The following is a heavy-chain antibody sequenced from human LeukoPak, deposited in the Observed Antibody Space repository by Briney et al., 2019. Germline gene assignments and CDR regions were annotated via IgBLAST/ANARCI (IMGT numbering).Heavy chain of an antibody. V-gene: IGHV4-34*01. CDR2: IKQSERT. Sequence: SETLSLICAVYGGSLSGYYWTWVRQPPGKGLEWIGEIKQSERTNYNPSLKSRVTISIDTSKNQFSLKLTSVTAADTAVYYCAREGLKNVHNPLGYWGQGTLVTVPS. J-gene: IGHJ4*02. CDR3: AREGLKNVHNPLGY. D-gene: IGHD5-24*01. CDR1: GGSLSGYY.